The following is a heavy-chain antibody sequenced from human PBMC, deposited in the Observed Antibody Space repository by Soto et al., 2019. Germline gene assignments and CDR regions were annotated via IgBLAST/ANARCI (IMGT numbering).Heavy chain of an antibody. Sequence: GASVKVSCKASGYTFTGYYMHWVRQAPGQGLEWMGWINPNSGGTNYAQKFQGWVTMTRDTSISTAYMELSRLRSDDTAVYYCARGGSEYCSGGSCYSADYWGQGTLVTVSS. CDR1: GYTFTGYY. CDR2: INPNSGGT. CDR3: ARGGSEYCSGGSCYSADY. V-gene: IGHV1-2*04. J-gene: IGHJ4*02. D-gene: IGHD2-15*01.